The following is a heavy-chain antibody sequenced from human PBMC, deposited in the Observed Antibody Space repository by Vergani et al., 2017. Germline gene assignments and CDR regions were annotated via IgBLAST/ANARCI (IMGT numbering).Heavy chain of an antibody. J-gene: IGHJ6*02. D-gene: IGHD3-10*01. CDR3: ARNYYGSGEYYYYGMDV. CDR2: ISGSGGST. Sequence: EVQLLESGGGLVQPGGSLRLSCAASGFTFSSYAMSWVRQAPGKGLEWVSAISGSGGSTYYADSVKGRFTISRDNSKNTLYLQMNSLRAEDTAVYYCARNYYGSGEYYYYGMDVWGQGTTVTVSS. CDR1: GFTFSSYA. V-gene: IGHV3-23*01.